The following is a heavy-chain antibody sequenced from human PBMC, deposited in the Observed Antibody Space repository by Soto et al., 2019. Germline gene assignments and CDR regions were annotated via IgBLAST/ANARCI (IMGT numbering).Heavy chain of an antibody. CDR2: VHSDLSSA. CDR3: ARAGGYYHDSSGYYSYPEX. V-gene: IGHV3-74*01. D-gene: IGHD3-22*01. Sequence: PGGSLRLSCAASGFSVTTYWVHWVRQAPGKGLVWVSQVHSDLSSATYADSVKGRFTVSRDDAKNTLYLQMNSLSPEDTAVYYCARAGGYYHDSSGYYSYPEXWGQGTLVTVSS. CDR1: GFSVTTYW. J-gene: IGHJ4*02.